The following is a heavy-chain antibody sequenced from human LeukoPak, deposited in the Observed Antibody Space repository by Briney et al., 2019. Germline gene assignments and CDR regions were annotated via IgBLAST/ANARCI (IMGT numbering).Heavy chain of an antibody. V-gene: IGHV3-33*01. CDR1: GFTFSSYG. D-gene: IGHD2-8*01. J-gene: IGHJ4*02. CDR2: IWYDGSNK. Sequence: GRALRLSCAASGFTFSSYGMHWVRQAPGKGLEWVAVIWYDGSNKYYADSVKGRFTISRDNSKNTLYLQINSLRAEDTDVYYCARDCTNGVCYGTDFDYWGQGTLVTVSS. CDR3: ARDCTNGVCYGTDFDY.